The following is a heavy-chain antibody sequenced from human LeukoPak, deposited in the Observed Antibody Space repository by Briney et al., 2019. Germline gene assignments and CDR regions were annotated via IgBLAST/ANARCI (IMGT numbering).Heavy chain of an antibody. CDR1: GASISSYC. CDR2: IYIRGST. V-gene: IGHV4-59*01. J-gene: IGHJ5*02. Sequence: SETLSLTCSVSGASISSYCWNWIRQPPGKGLEWIGNIYIRGSTNYNPSLKGRVTISLDTSKDQFSLKLTSVTAADTAFYYCAKDWELGSWGQGTLVTVSS. CDR3: AKDWELGS. D-gene: IGHD1-26*01.